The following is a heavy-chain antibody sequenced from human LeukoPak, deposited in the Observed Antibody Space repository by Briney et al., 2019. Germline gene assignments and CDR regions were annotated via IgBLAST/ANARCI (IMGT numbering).Heavy chain of an antibody. CDR2: IGDSGYRT. CDR3: ATGRRLPY. CDR1: GFTFSDYA. V-gene: IGHV3-23*01. J-gene: IGHJ4*02. Sequence: GGSLRLSCASSGFTFSDYAMSWVRQAPGKGLEWVSSIGDSGYRTFYADSVKGRFTISRDNSKNTLYLQMNSLRAEDTAVYYCATGRRLPYWGQGTLVTVSS.